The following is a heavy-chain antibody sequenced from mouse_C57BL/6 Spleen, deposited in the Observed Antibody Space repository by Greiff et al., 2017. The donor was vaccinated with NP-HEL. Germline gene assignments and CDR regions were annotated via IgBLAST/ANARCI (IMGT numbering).Heavy chain of an antibody. CDR3: ARDDYDKTFAY. D-gene: IGHD2-4*01. CDR2: FYPGGGNT. CDR1: GYSFTSYY. V-gene: IGHV1-66*01. Sequence: QVQLQQSGPELVKPGASVKISCKASGYSFTSYYIHWVKQRPGQGLEWFGWFYPGGGNTKYNEKFKGKATLTADTSSSTAYMQLSSLTSEDSAVYYCARDDYDKTFAYWGQGTLVTVSA. J-gene: IGHJ3*01.